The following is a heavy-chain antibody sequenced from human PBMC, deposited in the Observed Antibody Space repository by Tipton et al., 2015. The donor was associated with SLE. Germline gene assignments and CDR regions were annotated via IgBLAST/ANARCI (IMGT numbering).Heavy chain of an antibody. CDR2: IHYSGST. Sequence: TLSLTCTVSGDSISNSYWTWIRQPPGKGLEWIGYIHYSGSTNCDPSLRSRVTISIDTSKNQFSLNLRSVTAADTAVYYCARDLYGGATSLDFWGQGTLVTVSS. J-gene: IGHJ4*02. CDR3: ARDLYGGATSLDF. D-gene: IGHD1-26*01. CDR1: GDSISNSY. V-gene: IGHV4-59*01.